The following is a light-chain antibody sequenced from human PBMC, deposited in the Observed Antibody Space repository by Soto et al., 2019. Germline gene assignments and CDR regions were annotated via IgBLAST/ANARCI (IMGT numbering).Light chain of an antibody. J-gene: IGLJ2*01. CDR3: ASYGGRDDMI. CDR2: GVT. CDR1: SSDVGGYDR. Sequence: QSALTQPPSASGSPGQSVTISCTGTSSDVGGYDRVSWFQQHPGKAPKLIIYGVTDLISGVPYRVSGSNSGNTASLTVSGLQAEDESDYFRASYGGRDDMIFGGGTTLTVL. V-gene: IGLV2-8*01.